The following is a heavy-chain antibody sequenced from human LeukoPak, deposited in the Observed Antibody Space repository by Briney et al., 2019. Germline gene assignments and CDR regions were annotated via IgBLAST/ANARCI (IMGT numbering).Heavy chain of an antibody. D-gene: IGHD3-10*01. J-gene: IGHJ4*02. CDR1: GGSIDTYY. Sequence: PSDTLSLTCTVSGGSIDTYYWNWIRQPAGKGLEWIGRIYTGGSTDYNPPLNSRVTMSLDTSKNHFSLKLNYVTAADTDVYYCASHPRHASGTYYNAHFDYWGQGTLVTVSS. V-gene: IGHV4-4*07. CDR2: IYTGGST. CDR3: ASHPRHASGTYYNAHFDY.